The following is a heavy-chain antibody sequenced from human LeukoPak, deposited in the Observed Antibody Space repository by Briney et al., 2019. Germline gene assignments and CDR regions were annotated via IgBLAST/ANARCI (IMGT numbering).Heavy chain of an antibody. Sequence: ASVKVSCKASGYNFNTYGISWVRQAPGQGLEWMGWISSSTGNTKYAQKLQDRVTMTTDTSTSTAYLYLRNLRSDDTAVYYCVGLPLGYCSSTSCLDWGQGTLVTVSS. CDR3: VGLPLGYCSSTSCLD. CDR1: GYNFNTYG. V-gene: IGHV1-18*01. J-gene: IGHJ4*02. D-gene: IGHD2-2*01. CDR2: ISSSTGNT.